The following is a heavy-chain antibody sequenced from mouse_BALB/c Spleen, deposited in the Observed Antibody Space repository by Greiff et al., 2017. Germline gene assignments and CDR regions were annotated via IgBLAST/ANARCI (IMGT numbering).Heavy chain of an antibody. J-gene: IGHJ3*01. Sequence: EVKLMESGGGLVKPGGSLKLSCAASGFTFSDYYMYWVRQTPEKRLEWVATISDGGSYTYYPDSVKGRFTISRDNAKNNLYLQMSSLKSEDTAMYYCARGGLDGYRFAYWGQGTLVTVSA. CDR3: ARGGLDGYRFAY. CDR2: ISDGGSYT. CDR1: GFTFSDYY. V-gene: IGHV5-4*02. D-gene: IGHD2-3*01.